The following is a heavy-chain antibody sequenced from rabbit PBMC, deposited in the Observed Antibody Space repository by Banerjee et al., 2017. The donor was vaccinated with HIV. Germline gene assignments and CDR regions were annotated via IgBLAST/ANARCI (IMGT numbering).Heavy chain of an antibody. CDR3: ARDTGTSFSSYGMDL. V-gene: IGHV1S45*01. D-gene: IGHD7-1*01. J-gene: IGHJ6*01. CDR2: IAGSSSGFT. Sequence: QEQLVESGGGLVQPGGSLKLSCKASGFSFSSGYDMCWVRQAPGKGLEWISCIAGSSSGFTYSATWAKGRFTISKTSSTTVTLQMTSLTVADTATYFCARDTGTSFSSYGMDLWGQGTLVTVS. CDR1: GFSFSSGYD.